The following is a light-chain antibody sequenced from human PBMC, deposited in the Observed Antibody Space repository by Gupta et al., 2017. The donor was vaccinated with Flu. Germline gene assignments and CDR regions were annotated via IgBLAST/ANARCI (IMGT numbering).Light chain of an antibody. CDR1: QSISSW. Sequence: PSTLSASVGDRVTITCRASQSISSWLAWYQQKPGKAPNLLIYKAFSLESGVPSRFSGSGSGTEFTLTISSLQPDDFATYYCQQYNSYPLTF. CDR2: KAF. CDR3: QQYNSYPLT. J-gene: IGKJ4*01. V-gene: IGKV1-5*03.